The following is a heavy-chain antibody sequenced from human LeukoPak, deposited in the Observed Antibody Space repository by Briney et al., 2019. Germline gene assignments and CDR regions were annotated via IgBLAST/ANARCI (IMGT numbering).Heavy chain of an antibody. D-gene: IGHD1-26*01. CDR3: ARKVLSGSYYEPYYYYGMDV. J-gene: IGHJ6*02. CDR2: ISYDGNNE. Sequence: PGGSLRLSCAASGFTFSSYALHWVRQAPGKGLEWVAIISYDGNNEYYADSVKGRFTISRDNSKNTLYLQMNSLRVEDTAVYYCARKVLSGSYYEPYYYYGMDVWGQGTTVTVSS. CDR1: GFTFSSYA. V-gene: IGHV3-30*04.